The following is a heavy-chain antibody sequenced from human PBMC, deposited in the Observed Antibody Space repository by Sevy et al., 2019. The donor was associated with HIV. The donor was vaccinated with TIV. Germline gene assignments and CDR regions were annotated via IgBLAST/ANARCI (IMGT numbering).Heavy chain of an antibody. Sequence: GGSLRLSCAASGFTFTNYGMHWVRQAPGKGLEWVSGISKSGANTYYEDSVRGGFTVSRDNSNNTVYLQLNSLRAEDTAIYYCTTERTLLSDWYGEFDYWGQGTLVTVSS. J-gene: IGHJ4*02. CDR3: TTERTLLSDWYGEFDY. V-gene: IGHV3-23*01. CDR1: GFTFTNYG. CDR2: ISKSGANT. D-gene: IGHD6-19*01.